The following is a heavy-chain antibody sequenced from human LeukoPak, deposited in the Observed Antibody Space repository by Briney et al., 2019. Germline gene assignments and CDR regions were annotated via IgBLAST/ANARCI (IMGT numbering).Heavy chain of an antibody. D-gene: IGHD4-17*01. V-gene: IGHV3-23*01. CDR3: AKDFYGDSPNWFDP. CDR1: GFTFSGYA. J-gene: IGHJ5*02. Sequence: GGSLRLSCAASGFTFSGYAMNWVRQAPGKGLEWVSGISASGGSTYYAYSVKGRFTISRDNSKNTVDLQMNSLRSEDTAIYYCAKDFYGDSPNWFDPWGQGTLVTVSS. CDR2: ISASGGST.